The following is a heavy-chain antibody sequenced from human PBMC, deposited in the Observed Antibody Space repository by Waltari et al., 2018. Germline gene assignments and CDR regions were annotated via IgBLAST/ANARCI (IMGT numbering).Heavy chain of an antibody. CDR1: GYTFTSYA. Sequence: QVQLVQSGAEVKKPGASVKVSCKASGYTFTSYAMHWVRQAPGQRLEWMGWINAGNGNTKYSQKFQGRVTITRDTSASTAYMELSSLRSEDTAVYYCARVGGLVGYYGMDVWGQGTTVTVSS. CDR2: INAGNGNT. CDR3: ARVGGLVGYYGMDV. V-gene: IGHV1-3*01. J-gene: IGHJ6*02. D-gene: IGHD2-8*02.